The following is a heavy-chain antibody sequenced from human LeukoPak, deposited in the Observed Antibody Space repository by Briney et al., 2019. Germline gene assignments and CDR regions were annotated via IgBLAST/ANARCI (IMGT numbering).Heavy chain of an antibody. CDR3: ARHGTLRLRDYFDY. CDR2: IYYSGST. CDR1: GGSISSSSYY. Sequence: PSETLSLTCTVSGGSISSSSYYWGWIRQPPGKGLEWIGSIYYSGSTYYNPSLKSRVTISVDTSKNQFSLKLSSVTAADTAVYYCARHGTLRLRDYFDYWGQGTLVTVSS. V-gene: IGHV4-39*01. D-gene: IGHD5/OR15-5a*01. J-gene: IGHJ4*02.